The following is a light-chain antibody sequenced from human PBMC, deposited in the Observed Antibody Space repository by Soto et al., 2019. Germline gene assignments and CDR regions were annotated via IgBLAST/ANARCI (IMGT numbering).Light chain of an antibody. CDR2: GAA. Sequence: EIVMTQSPASLAVSPGERATLSCRASQSISTKLAWYQQRPGQAPRLLTYGAATGATGIPARFSGSGSGTEFTLTISSLQSEDFAVYYCQQYSSWVWTFGQGTKVDI. CDR3: QQYSSWVWT. J-gene: IGKJ1*01. CDR1: QSISTK. V-gene: IGKV3-15*01.